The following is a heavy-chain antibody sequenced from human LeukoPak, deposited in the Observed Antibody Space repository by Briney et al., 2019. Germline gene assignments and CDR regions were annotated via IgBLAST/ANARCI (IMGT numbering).Heavy chain of an antibody. D-gene: IGHD2-2*01. CDR3: AKSDCSSTSCFLQHYYYYYMDV. J-gene: IGHJ6*03. CDR2: ISGSGGST. Sequence: GSLRLSCAASGFPFSSYAMSWVRQAPGKGLEWVSAISGSGGSTYYADSVKGRFTISRDNSKNTLYLQVNSLRAEDTAVYYCAKSDCSSTSCFLQHYYYYYMDVWGKGTTVTVSS. CDR1: GFPFSSYA. V-gene: IGHV3-23*01.